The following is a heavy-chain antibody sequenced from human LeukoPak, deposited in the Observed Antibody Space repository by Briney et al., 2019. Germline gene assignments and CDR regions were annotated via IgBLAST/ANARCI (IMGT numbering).Heavy chain of an antibody. J-gene: IGHJ4*02. CDR1: GFTFDDYA. CDR3: ATLISGWSLY. V-gene: IGHV3-9*01. Sequence: GGCLRLSCAASGFTFDDYAMHWVRQAPGKGLEWVSGISWNSGSIGYADSVKGRFTISRDNAKNTLYLQMNSLRAEDTAVYYCATLISGWSLYWGQGTLVTVSS. CDR2: ISWNSGSI. D-gene: IGHD6-19*01.